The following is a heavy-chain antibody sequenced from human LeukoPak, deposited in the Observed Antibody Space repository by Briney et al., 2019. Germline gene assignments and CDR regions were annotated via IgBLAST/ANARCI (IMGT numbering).Heavy chain of an antibody. CDR2: LFDSGNT. Sequence: SETLSLTCIVSGGSISSRSYYWDWIRQPPGKGLEWIGNLFDSGNTHYNPSLRSRLTMSVDTSKNQFSLKLSSVTAADTAVYYCAKDLDYTTYGYYFDYWGQGTLVTVSS. CDR1: GGSISSRSYY. J-gene: IGHJ4*02. V-gene: IGHV4-39*02. D-gene: IGHD4-11*01. CDR3: AKDLDYTTYGYYFDY.